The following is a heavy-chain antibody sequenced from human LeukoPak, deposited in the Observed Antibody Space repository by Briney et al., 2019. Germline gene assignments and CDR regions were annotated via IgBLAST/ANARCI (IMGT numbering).Heavy chain of an antibody. CDR1: GFIFSSYS. Sequence: GGSLRLSCAASGFIFSSYSMHWVRQAPGKRLQWVSHIRSGGSTTYCPDPVKGRFTISRDNSKNTLYLQMNSLRPEDTAVYYCVKDHGDYDLDSWGQGTLVTVSS. CDR2: IRSGGSTT. J-gene: IGHJ4*02. CDR3: VKDHGDYDLDS. D-gene: IGHD4-17*01. V-gene: IGHV3-30*02.